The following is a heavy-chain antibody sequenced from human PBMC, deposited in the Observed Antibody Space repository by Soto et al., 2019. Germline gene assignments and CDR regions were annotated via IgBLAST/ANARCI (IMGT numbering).Heavy chain of an antibody. Sequence: ASGKVSWKGSGYTLSRYGISWGGQAPGQRLEGVGWISAYNGNTNYAQKLQGRVTMTTDTSTGTAYMELRSLRSDDTAVYYCARGGIVVVPAANNHYYYYMDVWGKGTTVTVSS. V-gene: IGHV1-18*01. CDR1: GYTLSRYG. D-gene: IGHD2-2*01. CDR3: ARGGIVVVPAANNHYYYYMDV. CDR2: ISAYNGNT. J-gene: IGHJ6*03.